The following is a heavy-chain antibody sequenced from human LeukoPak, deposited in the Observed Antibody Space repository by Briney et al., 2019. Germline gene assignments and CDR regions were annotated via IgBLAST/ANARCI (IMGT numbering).Heavy chain of an antibody. V-gene: IGHV3-30*18. CDR3: AKDVGY. CDR2: ISYDGSNK. CDR1: GFTFSSYG. Sequence: PGRPLRLSCAASGFTFSSYGMHWVRQAPGKGLEWVAVISYDGSNKYYADSVKGRFTISRDNSKNTLYLQMNSLRAEDTAVYYCAKDVGYWGQGTLVTVSS. J-gene: IGHJ4*02.